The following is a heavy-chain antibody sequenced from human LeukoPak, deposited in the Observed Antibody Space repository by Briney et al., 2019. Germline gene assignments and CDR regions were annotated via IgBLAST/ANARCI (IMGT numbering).Heavy chain of an antibody. CDR2: INPNSGGT. J-gene: IGHJ4*02. CDR3: ARVREAYCGGDCSYFDY. V-gene: IGHV1-2*02. CDR1: GGTFSSYA. D-gene: IGHD2-21*01. Sequence: ASVKVSCKASGGTFSSYAISWVRQAPGQGLEWMGWINPNSGGTNYAQKFQGRVTMTRDTSISTAYMELSRLRSDDTAVYYCARVREAYCGGDCSYFDYWGQGTLVTVSS.